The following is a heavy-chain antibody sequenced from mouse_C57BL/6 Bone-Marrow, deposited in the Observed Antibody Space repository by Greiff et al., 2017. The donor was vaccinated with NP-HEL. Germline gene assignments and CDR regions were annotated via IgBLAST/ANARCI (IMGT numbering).Heavy chain of an antibody. J-gene: IGHJ2*01. CDR2: IYPRSGNT. V-gene: IGHV1-81*01. CDR1: GYTFTSYG. Sequence: VQLQQSGAELARPGASVKLSCKASGYTFTSYGISWVKQRPGQGLEWIGEIYPRSGNTYYNEKFKGKATLTADKSSSTAYMELRSLTSEDSAVYFWARSDYYGSSVDYWGQGTTLTGSS. D-gene: IGHD1-1*01. CDR3: ARSDYYGSSVDY.